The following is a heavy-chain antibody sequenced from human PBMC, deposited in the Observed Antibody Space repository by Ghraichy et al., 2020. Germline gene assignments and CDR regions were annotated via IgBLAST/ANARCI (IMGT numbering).Heavy chain of an antibody. CDR3: ARGPVLPSADETYFDY. V-gene: IGHV3-11*01. CDR1: GFTFSDYY. CDR2: ISSSGSTI. D-gene: IGHD3-16*01. Sequence: GALRLSCAASGFTFSDYYMSWIRQAPGKGLEWVSYISSSGSTIYYADSVKGRFTISRDNAKNSLYLQMNSLRAEDTAVYYCARGPVLPSADETYFDYWGQGTLVTVSS. J-gene: IGHJ4*02.